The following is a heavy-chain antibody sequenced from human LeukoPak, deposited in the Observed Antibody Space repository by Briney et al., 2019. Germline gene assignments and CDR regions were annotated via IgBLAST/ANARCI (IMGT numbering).Heavy chain of an antibody. CDR3: AKYRYCSSTSCYGAFDY. CDR1: EFSVGSNY. J-gene: IGHJ4*02. D-gene: IGHD2-2*01. Sequence: GGSLRLSCAASEFSVGSNYMTWVRQAPGKGLEWVSLIYSGGSTYYADSVKGRFTISRDNSKNTLYLQMNSLRAEDTAVYYCAKYRYCSSTSCYGAFDYWGQGTLVTVSS. V-gene: IGHV3-53*01. CDR2: IYSGGST.